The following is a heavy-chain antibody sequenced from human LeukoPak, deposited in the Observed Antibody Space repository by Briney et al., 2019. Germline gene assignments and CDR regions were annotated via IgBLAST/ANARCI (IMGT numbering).Heavy chain of an antibody. CDR1: GFTFSAHF. D-gene: IGHD3/OR15-3a*01. CDR2: IGIDPKSFTT. V-gene: IGHV3-72*01. CDR3: GRIRNGMDV. J-gene: IGHJ4*02. Sequence: PGGSLRLSCAASGFTFSAHFMDWVRQAPGKGLEWLGRIGIDPKSFTTEYAASVRGRFTISRDDSENTLFLQMNSLKTEDTAVYFCGRIRNGMDVWGQGTLVTVSS.